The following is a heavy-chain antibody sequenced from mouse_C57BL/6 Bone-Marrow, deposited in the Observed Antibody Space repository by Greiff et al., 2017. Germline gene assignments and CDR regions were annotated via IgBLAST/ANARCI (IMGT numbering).Heavy chain of an antibody. J-gene: IGHJ3*01. CDR3: ERMGYYDYDAWVGY. CDR1: GYTFTDYN. D-gene: IGHD2-4*01. CDR2: INPNNGGT. V-gene: IGHV1-18*01. Sequence: EVQLQQSGPELVKPGASVKIPCKASGYTFTDYNMDWVKQSPGQSLEWIGDINPNNGGTIYNQKFKGKATLTVDTSSSTAYLPLRSLTSEDTAVDYCERMGYYDYDAWVGYWGQGTLVNVS.